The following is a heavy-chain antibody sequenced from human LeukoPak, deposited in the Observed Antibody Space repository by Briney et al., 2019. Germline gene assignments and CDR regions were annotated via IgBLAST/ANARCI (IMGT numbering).Heavy chain of an antibody. V-gene: IGHV3-21*06. D-gene: IGHD1-7*01. CDR1: GFTFSDYN. J-gene: IGHJ4*02. CDR2: ISPSSSYI. CDR3: ARGGTLWGRPTGLDY. Sequence: KPGGSLRLSCAASGFTFSDYNMHWVRQAPGKGLEWVSSISPSSSYIYYADSVKGRFTISRDNAKNSLYLQMSSLRAEDTAIYYCARGGTLWGRPTGLDYWGQGTLVTVSS.